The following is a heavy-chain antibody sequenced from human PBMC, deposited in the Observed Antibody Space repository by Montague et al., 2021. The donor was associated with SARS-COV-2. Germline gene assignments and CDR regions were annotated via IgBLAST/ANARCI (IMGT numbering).Heavy chain of an antibody. Sequence: ETLSLTGTVSGGSISSSRYYWGWIRQPPRKGLEWIGSIYYSGSTYYNXXLKSRVTISVDTSKNQFSLKLSSVTAADTAVYYCARVGRQQLVRLSGMDVWGQGTTVTVSS. CDR2: IYYSGST. CDR3: ARVGRQQLVRLSGMDV. V-gene: IGHV4-39*07. J-gene: IGHJ6*02. D-gene: IGHD6-13*01. CDR1: GGSISSSRYY.